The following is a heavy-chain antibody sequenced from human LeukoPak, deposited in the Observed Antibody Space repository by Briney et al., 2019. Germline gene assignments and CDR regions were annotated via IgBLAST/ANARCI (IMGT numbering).Heavy chain of an antibody. CDR3: ASGYYDSSGYRRGYDY. D-gene: IGHD3-22*01. V-gene: IGHV4-34*01. CDR2: INHSGST. Sequence: SETLSLTCAVYGGSFSGYYWSWIRQPPGKGLEWIGEINHSGSTNYKPSLKSRVTISVDTSKNQFSLRLSSVTAADTAVYYCASGYYDSSGYRRGYDYWGQGTLVTVSS. CDR1: GGSFSGYY. J-gene: IGHJ4*02.